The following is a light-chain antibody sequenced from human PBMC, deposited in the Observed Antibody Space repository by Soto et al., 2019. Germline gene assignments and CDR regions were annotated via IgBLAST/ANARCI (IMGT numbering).Light chain of an antibody. Sequence: EIVMAQSPATLPVSPGDTATLFCRASQSVSSNLAWYQQKPGQAPRLLIYDASTRATGIPARFSGSGSGTEFTLTISSLQSEDFAVYYCHQYNNWPPWTFGQGTKVDIK. J-gene: IGKJ1*01. CDR2: DAS. V-gene: IGKV3-15*01. CDR3: HQYNNWPPWT. CDR1: QSVSSN.